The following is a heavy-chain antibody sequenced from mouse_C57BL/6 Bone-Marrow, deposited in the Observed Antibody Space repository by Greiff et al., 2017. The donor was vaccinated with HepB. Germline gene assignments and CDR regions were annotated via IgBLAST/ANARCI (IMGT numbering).Heavy chain of an antibody. CDR2: ISNGGGST. V-gene: IGHV5-12*01. CDR1: GFTFSDYY. CDR3: ARQDDGYYWFAY. Sequence: EVQLVESGGGLVQPGGSLKLSCAASGFTFSDYYMYWVRQTPEKRLEWVAYISNGGGSTYYPDTVKGRFTISRDNAKNTLYLQMSRLKSEDTAMYYCARQDDGYYWFAYWGQGTLVTVSA. J-gene: IGHJ3*01. D-gene: IGHD2-3*01.